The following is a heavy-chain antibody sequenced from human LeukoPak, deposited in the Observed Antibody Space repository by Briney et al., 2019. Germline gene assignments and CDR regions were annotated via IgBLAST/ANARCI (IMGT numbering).Heavy chain of an antibody. Sequence: SVKVSCKASGGTFSRNAISWVRQAPGQGLEWMGGIIPIFGTANYAENFQGRVTITTDEITSTAYMELRSLRSEDTAVYYCASPDASMVPAFDYWGQGTLVTVSS. D-gene: IGHD5-18*01. CDR2: IIPIFGTA. J-gene: IGHJ4*02. CDR3: ASPDASMVPAFDY. V-gene: IGHV1-69*05. CDR1: GGTFSRNA.